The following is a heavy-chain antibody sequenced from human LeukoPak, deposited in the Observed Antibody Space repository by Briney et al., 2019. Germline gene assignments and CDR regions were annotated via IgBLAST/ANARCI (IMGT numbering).Heavy chain of an antibody. CDR3: ARLKFGYFDY. J-gene: IGHJ4*02. V-gene: IGHV4-38-2*01. Sequence: SETLSLTCAVSGYSISSGYYWDWIRQPPGKGLEWIGSIYHSGSTYYNPSLKSRVTISVDTSKNQFSLKLSPVTAADTAVYYCARLKFGYFDYWGQGTLVTVSS. CDR1: GYSISSGYY. CDR2: IYHSGST. D-gene: IGHD3-10*01.